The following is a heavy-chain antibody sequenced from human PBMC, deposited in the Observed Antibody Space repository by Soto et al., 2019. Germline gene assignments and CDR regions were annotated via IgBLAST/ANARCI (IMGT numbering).Heavy chain of an antibody. Sequence: QVQLQESGPGLVKPSETLALTCTVSGGSISPYYWNWIRQPPGKGLEWIGYIFHSGRTSYNPSLKSRVTISIDTSTNQFSRKLSSVTAADTAVYYCARERADSSSWYWFDPWGPGTLVTVSS. CDR3: ARERADSSSWYWFDP. J-gene: IGHJ5*02. CDR2: IFHSGRT. D-gene: IGHD6-13*01. CDR1: GGSISPYY. V-gene: IGHV4-59*01.